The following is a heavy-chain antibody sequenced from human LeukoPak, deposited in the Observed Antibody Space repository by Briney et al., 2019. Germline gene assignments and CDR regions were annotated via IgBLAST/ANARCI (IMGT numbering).Heavy chain of an antibody. V-gene: IGHV3-30*04. CDR2: LSFDESS. Sequence: GTSLRLSCATSGINFGASIMHWIRQAPGKGLEWVAGLSFDESSYYGGSVEGRFIISGDNSKRTLYLQMNSLKVEDMALYYCAREGHSSGFAPAFDTWGQGTVVTASS. D-gene: IGHD6-19*01. CDR1: GINFGASI. CDR3: AREGHSSGFAPAFDT. J-gene: IGHJ3*02.